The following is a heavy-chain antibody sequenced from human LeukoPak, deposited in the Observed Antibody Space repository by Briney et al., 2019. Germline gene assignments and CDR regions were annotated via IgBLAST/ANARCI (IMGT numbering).Heavy chain of an antibody. J-gene: IGHJ4*02. V-gene: IGHV3-15*01. Sequence: KPGGSLILSCLVYVFNFNDAYMKWVRQAPGKGLECVGRVKSKRDSGTTEDTAPRKGRITISSDDSKRMVYLQMNSLKSENAAVCFCTARVVTTNEFWGQGTLVTVSS. CDR1: VFNFNDAY. CDR2: VKSKRDSGTT. D-gene: IGHD2-21*02. CDR3: TARVVTTNEF.